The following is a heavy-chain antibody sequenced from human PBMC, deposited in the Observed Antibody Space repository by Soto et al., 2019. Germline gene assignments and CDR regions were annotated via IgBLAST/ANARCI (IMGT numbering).Heavy chain of an antibody. J-gene: IGHJ4*02. D-gene: IGHD5-12*01. CDR3: ARGGNRYSKVASGVGGFDY. V-gene: IGHV4-59*01. CDR1: GASITSSY. Sequence: SETLSLTCTVSGASITSSYWSWIRQSPGKGLEWIAYVYHTGATNYNPSLKSRVTISLDTSKSQFSLNLTSLSTADTAVYFCARGGNRYSKVASGVGGFDYWGQGSLVTVYS. CDR2: VYHTGAT.